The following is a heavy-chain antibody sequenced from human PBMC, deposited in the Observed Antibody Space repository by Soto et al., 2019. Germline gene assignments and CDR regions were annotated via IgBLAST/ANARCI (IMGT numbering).Heavy chain of an antibody. J-gene: IGHJ4*02. V-gene: IGHV3-33*01. CDR2: IWYDGSNK. CDR3: AADIPGRCRGVFSRQFYY. CDR1: GFTFSSYG. Sequence: QVQLVESGGGVVQPVRYLRLYCAASGFTFSSYGMHWVRQAPGKVLEWAAVIWYDGSNKYYADSVKGRFTISRDIFKLTLNRPMTILRVEDTAVYYCAADIPGRCRGVFSRQFYYWCQGNLVTGSS. D-gene: IGHD3-10*01.